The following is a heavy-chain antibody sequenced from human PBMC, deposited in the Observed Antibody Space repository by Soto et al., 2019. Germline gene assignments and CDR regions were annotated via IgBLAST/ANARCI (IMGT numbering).Heavy chain of an antibody. J-gene: IGHJ6*02. Sequence: QAQLVQSGAAVKKPGSSVKVSCKASGGTLSYNAFSWVRQVPGQGLEWMGGIVTVFGTANHAQKFQGRVTITADESTSTAYMELSSLTSEDAAVYYCARNGPYSSSRFGMDVWGQGTTVTVSS. CDR3: ARNGPYSSSRFGMDV. D-gene: IGHD6-13*01. V-gene: IGHV1-69*01. CDR1: GGTLSYNA. CDR2: IVTVFGTA.